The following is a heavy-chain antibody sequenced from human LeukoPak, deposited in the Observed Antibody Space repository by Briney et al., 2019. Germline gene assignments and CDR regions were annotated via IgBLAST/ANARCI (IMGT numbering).Heavy chain of an antibody. CDR2: IYYSGST. CDR3: AREGYYYDSSGYYYDT. V-gene: IGHV4-30-4*01. J-gene: IGHJ5*02. D-gene: IGHD3-22*01. Sequence: SETLSLTCTVSGGSISSGDYSWSWIRQPPGKGLEWIGYIYYSGSTYYNPSLKSRVTISVDTSKNQFSLKLSSVTAADTAVYYCAREGYYYDSSGYYYDTWGQGTLVTVSS. CDR1: GGSISSGDYS.